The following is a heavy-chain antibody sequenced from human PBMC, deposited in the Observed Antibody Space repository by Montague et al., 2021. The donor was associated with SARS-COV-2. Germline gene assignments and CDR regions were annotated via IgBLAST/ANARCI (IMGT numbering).Heavy chain of an antibody. Sequence: PALVKPTQTLTLTCTFSGFSLSTSAVGVGWIRQPPGKALQWLALIYWDDDKRYSPSLKTRLTITKDTSKNQVVLTMTNMDPVDTATYYCAQPHTGPWSAYYETWGQGTLVTVSS. J-gene: IGHJ5*02. CDR2: IYWDDDK. CDR3: AQPHTGPWSAYYET. CDR1: GFSLSTSAVG. D-gene: IGHD3-3*01. V-gene: IGHV2-5*02.